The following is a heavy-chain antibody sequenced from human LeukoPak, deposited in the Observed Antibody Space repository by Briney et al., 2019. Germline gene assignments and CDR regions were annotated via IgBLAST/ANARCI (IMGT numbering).Heavy chain of an antibody. CDR3: AISSAYYYFDY. CDR2: IYSGGST. V-gene: IGHV3-53*05. J-gene: IGHJ4*02. D-gene: IGHD6-19*01. Sequence: GGSLRLSCAASGFTVSSNYMSWVRQAPGKGLEWVSVIYSGGSTYYADSVKGRFTISRDNSKNTLYLQMSSLRAEDTAVYYCAISSAYYYFDYWGQGTLVTVSS. CDR1: GFTVSSNY.